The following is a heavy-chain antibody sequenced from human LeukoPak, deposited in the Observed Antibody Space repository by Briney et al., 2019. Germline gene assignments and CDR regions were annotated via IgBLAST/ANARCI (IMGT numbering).Heavy chain of an antibody. CDR1: GFTFSSYW. Sequence: PGGSLRLSCAASGFTFSSYWMHRVRQAPGKGLVWVSRINSDGSSTSYADSVKGRFTISRDNAKNTLYLQMNSLRAEDTAVYYCARARGYYYYMDVWGKGSTVTVSS. V-gene: IGHV3-74*01. CDR3: ARARGYYYYMDV. CDR2: INSDGSST. J-gene: IGHJ6*03.